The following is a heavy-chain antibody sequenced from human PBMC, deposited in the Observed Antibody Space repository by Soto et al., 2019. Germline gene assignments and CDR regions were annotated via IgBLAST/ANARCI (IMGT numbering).Heavy chain of an antibody. CDR2: ISAYNGNT. V-gene: IGHV1-18*04. D-gene: IGHD3-22*01. CDR3: ARGNYYDSSGYYPADAFEI. Sequence: ASVKVSCKASGYTFTSYGISWVRQAPGQGLEWMGWISAYNGNTNYAQKLQGRVTMTTDTSTSTAYMELRSLRSDDTAVYYCARGNYYDSSGYYPADAFEIWGQGTMVTVSS. CDR1: GYTFTSYG. J-gene: IGHJ3*02.